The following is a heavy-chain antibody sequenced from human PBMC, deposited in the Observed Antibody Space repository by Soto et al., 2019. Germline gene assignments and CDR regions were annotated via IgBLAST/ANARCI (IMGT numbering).Heavy chain of an antibody. V-gene: IGHV3-7*03. CDR2: INQDGSKR. CDR3: AVYGYGVSAAAY. Sequence: GGSLRLSCAGSGLTFRNDWLSWVRQAPGKGLEWVANINQDGSKRYYVDSVRGRFTISRDNVENSLYLQLDSLRPEDTAVYYCAVYGYGVSAAAYWGQGTLVTVSS. D-gene: IGHD4-17*01. CDR1: GLTFRNDW. J-gene: IGHJ4*02.